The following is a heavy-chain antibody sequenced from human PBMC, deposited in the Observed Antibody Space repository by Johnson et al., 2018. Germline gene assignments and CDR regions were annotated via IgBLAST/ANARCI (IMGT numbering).Heavy chain of an antibody. V-gene: IGHV3-74*01. Sequence: VQSGGSLRLSCAASGITFRSYWMQWVRQAPGKGLVWVSHIHADGTGTTYADSVKGRFTISRDNAKNTLYLQMNSLRAEDTAVYYCVRNYPFDMWGQGTMVTVSS. J-gene: IGHJ3*02. CDR1: GITFRSYW. CDR2: IHADGTGT. CDR3: VRNYPFDM. D-gene: IGHD3-10*01.